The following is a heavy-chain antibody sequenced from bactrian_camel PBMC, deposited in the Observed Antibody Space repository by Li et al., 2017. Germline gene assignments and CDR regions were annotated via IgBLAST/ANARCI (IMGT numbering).Heavy chain of an antibody. J-gene: IGHJ4*01. CDR2: LETYGLT. V-gene: IGHV3S53*01. CDR1: GDAWRRNL. CDR3: AAGASFDLEGCKYNY. Sequence: HVQLVESGGDSVIAGGSLRLSCAASGDAWRRNLVGWFRQAPGKDREAVAHLETYGLTRYIDSVKGRFNISRDNAKTTTYLQMDNMKPSDTAMYFCAAGASFDLEGCKYNYWGQGTQVTVS. D-gene: IGHD1*01.